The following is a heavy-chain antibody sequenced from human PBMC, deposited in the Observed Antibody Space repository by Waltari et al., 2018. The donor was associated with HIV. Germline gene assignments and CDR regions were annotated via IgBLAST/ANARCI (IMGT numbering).Heavy chain of an antibody. CDR3: AKLRSGSYDWFDP. J-gene: IGHJ5*02. Sequence: EVQLVQSGAEVKKPGESLRISCKGSGYSFTSYWISWVRQLPGTGLEWMGRIVPSDSYTNYSPSFQGHVTISADKSISTAYLQWSSLKASDTAMYYCAKLRSGSYDWFDPWGQGTLVTVSS. D-gene: IGHD3-10*01. CDR1: GYSFTSYW. V-gene: IGHV5-10-1*01. CDR2: IVPSDSYT.